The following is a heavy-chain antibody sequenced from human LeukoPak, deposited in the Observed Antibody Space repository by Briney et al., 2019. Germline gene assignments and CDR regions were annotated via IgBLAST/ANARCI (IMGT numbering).Heavy chain of an antibody. D-gene: IGHD4-23*01. CDR2: IYYSGST. CDR1: GGSISSYY. J-gene: IGHJ4*02. CDR3: ARHTTVVPPHYFDY. V-gene: IGHV4-59*08. Sequence: SDPLSLTCTVSGGSISSYYWSWIRQPPGKGLEWIGYIYYSGSTNYNPSLKSRVTISLDTSKNQISLKLSSVTAADTAVYYCARHTTVVPPHYFDYWGQGTLVTVSS.